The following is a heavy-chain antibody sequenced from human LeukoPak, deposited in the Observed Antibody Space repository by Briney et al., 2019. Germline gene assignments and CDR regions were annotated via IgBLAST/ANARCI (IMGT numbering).Heavy chain of an antibody. CDR1: GGTFTSYA. D-gene: IGHD3-10*01. CDR3: ARENYYGSGSYYT. V-gene: IGHV1-69*06. J-gene: IGHJ5*02. CDR2: IIPIFGTA. Sequence: SVKVSCKASGGTFTSYAISWVRQAPGQGLEWMGGIIPIFGTANYAQKFQGRVTITADKSTSTAYMELSSLRSEDTAVYYCARENYYGSGSYYTWGQGTLVTVSS.